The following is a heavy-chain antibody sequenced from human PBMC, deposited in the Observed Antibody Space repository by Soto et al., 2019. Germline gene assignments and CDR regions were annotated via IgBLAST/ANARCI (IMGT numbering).Heavy chain of an antibody. CDR2: IYYSGST. CDR1: GDSISSGGYY. D-gene: IGHD2-2*01. Sequence: QVQLQESGPGLLKPSQTLALSSTVSGDSISSGGYYWTWIRQHPGKGLEWIGYIYYSGSTYYNPSLKSRVTISIDTSKNQFSLKLSSVTAPDTAVYYCASIVVPAAPFDYWGQGTLVTVSS. J-gene: IGHJ4*02. V-gene: IGHV4-31*03. CDR3: ASIVVPAAPFDY.